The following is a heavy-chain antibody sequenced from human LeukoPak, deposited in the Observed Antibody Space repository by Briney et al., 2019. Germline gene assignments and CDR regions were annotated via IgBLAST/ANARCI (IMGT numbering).Heavy chain of an antibody. V-gene: IGHV3-23*01. D-gene: IGHD5-12*01. Sequence: TGGSLRLSCAASGFTFSSYAMSWVRQAPGKGLEWVSAISGSGGSTYYADSVKGRFTISRDNSKNTLYLQMNSLRAEDTAVYYCAKASGRIKYNWFDPWGQGTLVTVSS. CDR1: GFTFSSYA. CDR2: ISGSGGST. J-gene: IGHJ5*02. CDR3: AKASGRIKYNWFDP.